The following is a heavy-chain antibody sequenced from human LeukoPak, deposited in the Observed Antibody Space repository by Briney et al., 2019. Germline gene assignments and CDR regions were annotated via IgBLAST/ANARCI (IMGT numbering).Heavy chain of an antibody. Sequence: SETLSLTCSVSGVSISNHYGSWIRQNPEKGLEWIGYIYYATSANYNPSLKSRVTISADTSKNQFSLKLSSVTAADTAVYYCARVIVEYSYGYVKYYFDYWGQGTLVTVSS. J-gene: IGHJ4*02. CDR2: IYYATSA. V-gene: IGHV4-59*11. CDR1: GVSISNHY. D-gene: IGHD5-18*01. CDR3: ARVIVEYSYGYVKYYFDY.